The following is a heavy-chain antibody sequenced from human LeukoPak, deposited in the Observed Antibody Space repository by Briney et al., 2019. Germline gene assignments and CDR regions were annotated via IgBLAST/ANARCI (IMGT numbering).Heavy chain of an antibody. CDR2: IYYRGST. Sequence: SETLSLTCTVSGGSISSSSHYYGWIRQPPGKGLEWIGSIYYRGSTYYNPSLKSRVTISVDTSKNQFSLKLNSVPAADTAVYYCARHDDSTGSNAFDIWGQGTMVTVSS. V-gene: IGHV4-39*01. J-gene: IGHJ3*02. CDR1: GGSISSSSHY. D-gene: IGHD3-22*01. CDR3: ARHDDSTGSNAFDI.